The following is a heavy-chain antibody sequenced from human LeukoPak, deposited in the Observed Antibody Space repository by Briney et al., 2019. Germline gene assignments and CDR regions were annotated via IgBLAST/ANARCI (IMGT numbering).Heavy chain of an antibody. J-gene: IGHJ4*02. D-gene: IGHD2-2*01. Sequence: SETLSLTCTVSGGSISSYYWSWIRQPPGKGLEWVGYIYYSGSTNYNPSLKSRVTISVDTSKNQFSLKLSSVTAADTAVYYCARDPRYCSSTSCSNDRPFDYWGQGTLVTVSS. CDR1: GGSISSYY. CDR2: IYYSGST. CDR3: ARDPRYCSSTSCSNDRPFDY. V-gene: IGHV4-59*01.